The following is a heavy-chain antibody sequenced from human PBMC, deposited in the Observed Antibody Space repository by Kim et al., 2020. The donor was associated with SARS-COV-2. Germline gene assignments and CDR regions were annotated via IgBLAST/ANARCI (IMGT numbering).Heavy chain of an antibody. J-gene: IGHJ5*02. CDR1: GFTFTDYS. CDR2: ISSDGVNK. Sequence: GGSLRLSCAASGFTFTDYSMSWIRQTPGKGLEWISYISSDGVNKFYADSVKSRFTISRDNARHSLFLQMNSLRVEDTAVYYCASRGRASAGDFDPWGQGT. CDR3: ASRGRASAGDFDP. D-gene: IGHD3-10*01. V-gene: IGHV3-11*01.